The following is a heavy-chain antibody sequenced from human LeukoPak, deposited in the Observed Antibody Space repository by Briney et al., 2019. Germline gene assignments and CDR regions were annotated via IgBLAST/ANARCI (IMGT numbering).Heavy chain of an antibody. Sequence: GASVKVSCKASGYIFTSYYMQWVRQAPGHGLEWVGVIYTRDGGTVYAQSLQGRVTVTRDLSTSTVYMELSNLRSEDTAVYYCAGDLEYTTSGERLDDWGQGTLVTVSS. D-gene: IGHD3-10*01. CDR1: GYIFTSYY. CDR3: AGDLEYTTSGERLDD. V-gene: IGHV1-46*01. J-gene: IGHJ4*02. CDR2: IYTRDGGT.